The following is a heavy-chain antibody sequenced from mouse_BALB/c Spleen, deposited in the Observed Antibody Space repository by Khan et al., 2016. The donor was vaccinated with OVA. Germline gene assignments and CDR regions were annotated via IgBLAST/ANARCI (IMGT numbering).Heavy chain of an antibody. Sequence: EVELVESGGGLVQPGGSRKLSCAASGFTFSSFGMHWVRQAPKKGLEWVAYVSSGSSTIYYVDTVKGRFTISRDHPKNTLFLQMTSLSSEDTAMYYCARSGGNFHWYFDVWGAGTSVTVSS. CDR3: ARSGGNFHWYFDV. V-gene: IGHV5-17*02. D-gene: IGHD2-1*01. J-gene: IGHJ1*01. CDR2: VSSGSSTI. CDR1: GFTFSSFG.